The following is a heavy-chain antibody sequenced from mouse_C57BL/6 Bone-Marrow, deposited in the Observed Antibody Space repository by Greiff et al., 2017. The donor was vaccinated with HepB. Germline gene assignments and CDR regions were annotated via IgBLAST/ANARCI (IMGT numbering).Heavy chain of an antibody. CDR1: GYSITSGYY. J-gene: IGHJ4*01. CDR3: ARGGNYDYYAMDY. CDR2: ISYDGSN. V-gene: IGHV3-6*01. D-gene: IGHD2-1*01. Sequence: VQLQQSGPGLVKPSQSLSLTCSVTGYSITSGYYWNWIRQFPGNKLEWMGYISYDGSNNYNPSLKNRISITRDTSKNQFFLKLNSVTTEDTATYYCARGGNYDYYAMDYWGQGTSVTVSS.